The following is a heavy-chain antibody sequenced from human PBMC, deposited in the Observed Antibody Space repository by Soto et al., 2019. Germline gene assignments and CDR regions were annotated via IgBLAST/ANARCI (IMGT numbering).Heavy chain of an antibody. Sequence: PSETLSLTCTVSGGSISSGDYYWGWIRQAPGKGLEWVGSIYNGGGNTYYSPSLKSRVTISVDTSNNQFFLRLNSVTATDTAVYFCAGGSSSAWIDFWGQGTLVTVSS. CDR1: GGSISSGDYY. V-gene: IGHV4-39*01. CDR2: IYNGGGNT. J-gene: IGHJ4*02. CDR3: AGGSSSAWIDF. D-gene: IGHD6-25*01.